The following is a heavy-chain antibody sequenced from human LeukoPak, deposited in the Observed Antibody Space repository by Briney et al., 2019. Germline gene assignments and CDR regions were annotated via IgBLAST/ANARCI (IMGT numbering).Heavy chain of an antibody. Sequence: GGSLRLSCAASGFTLSDHYMDWVRQAPGKGLEWVGRIRNKARSYTTEYAASVKGRFTISRGDSKISLDLQMNSLKTEDTAVYYCTRAGGNYSFEYWGQGTLVTVSP. CDR1: GFTLSDHY. CDR3: TRAGGNYSFEY. D-gene: IGHD1-26*01. J-gene: IGHJ4*02. CDR2: IRNKARSYTT. V-gene: IGHV3-72*01.